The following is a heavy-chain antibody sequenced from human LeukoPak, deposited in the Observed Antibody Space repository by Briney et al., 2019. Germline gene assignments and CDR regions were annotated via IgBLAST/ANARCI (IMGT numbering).Heavy chain of an antibody. V-gene: IGHV4-39*07. Sequence: SETLSLTCTVSGDSISRDTFHWGWIRQPPGTGLEWIGSISYSGSTYYNPSLKSRVTISVDTSKNQFSLKLSSVTAADTAVYYCARGHEDYGDYLLWFDPWGQGTLVTVSS. J-gene: IGHJ5*02. CDR2: ISYSGST. D-gene: IGHD4-17*01. CDR1: GDSISRDTFH. CDR3: ARGHEDYGDYLLWFDP.